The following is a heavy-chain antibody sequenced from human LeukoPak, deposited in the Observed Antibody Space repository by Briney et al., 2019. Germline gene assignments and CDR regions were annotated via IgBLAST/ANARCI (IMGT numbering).Heavy chain of an antibody. CDR3: ARGRVSSSTWYSTYYYFFYMDF. Sequence: SQTLSLTCTVSGNSISSGDYYWSWIRQPAGKGLEWIGYVDHTESTKFNPSLNGRVSISRDTSKNFFSLRLRSVTAADTAVYFCARGRVSSSTWYSTYYYFFYMDFWGKGTTVTVSS. CDR2: VDHTEST. J-gene: IGHJ6*03. D-gene: IGHD4-11*01. V-gene: IGHV4-61*10. CDR1: GNSISSGDYY.